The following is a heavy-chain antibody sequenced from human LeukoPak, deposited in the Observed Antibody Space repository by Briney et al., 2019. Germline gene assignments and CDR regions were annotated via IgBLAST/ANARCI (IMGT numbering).Heavy chain of an antibody. Sequence: GGSLRLSCAASGFTFSDYYMSWIRQAPGKGLEWVSYISSSGSTIYYADSVKGRFTISRDNAKTSLYLQMNSLRAEDTAVYYCARGDLGYSSSWYNWFDPWGQGTLVTVSS. CDR2: ISSSGSTI. CDR3: ARGDLGYSSSWYNWFDP. CDR1: GFTFSDYY. V-gene: IGHV3-11*04. D-gene: IGHD6-13*01. J-gene: IGHJ5*02.